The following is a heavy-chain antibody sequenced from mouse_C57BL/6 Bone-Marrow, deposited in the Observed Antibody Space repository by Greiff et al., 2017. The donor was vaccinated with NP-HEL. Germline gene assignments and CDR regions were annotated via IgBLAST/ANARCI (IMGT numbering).Heavy chain of an antibody. CDR1: GYTFTDYY. CDR3: AREADYDEEDFDY. Sequence: VQLQQSGPVLVKPGASVKMSCKASGYTFTDYYMNWVKQSHGKSLEWIGVINPYNGGTSYNQKFKGKATLTVDKSSSTAYMELNSLTSEDSAVYYRAREADYDEEDFDYWGQGTTLTVSS. J-gene: IGHJ2*01. CDR2: INPYNGGT. D-gene: IGHD2-4*01. V-gene: IGHV1-19*01.